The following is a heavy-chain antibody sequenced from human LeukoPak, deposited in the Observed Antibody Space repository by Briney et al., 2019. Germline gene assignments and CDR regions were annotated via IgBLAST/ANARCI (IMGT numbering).Heavy chain of an antibody. CDR3: ARDGAAPGLYFDS. CDR1: GFTFSSYG. D-gene: IGHD6-13*01. CDR2: IRYDGSNK. Sequence: GGSLRLSCAASGFTFSSYGMHWVRQAPGKGLEWVAFIRYDGSNKYYADSVKGRFTISRDNSKNTLYLRMNSLRAEDTAVYYCARDGAAPGLYFDSWGQGTLVTVSS. J-gene: IGHJ4*02. V-gene: IGHV3-30*02.